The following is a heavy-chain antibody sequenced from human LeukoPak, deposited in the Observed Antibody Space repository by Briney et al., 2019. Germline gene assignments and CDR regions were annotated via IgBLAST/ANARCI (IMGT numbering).Heavy chain of an antibody. D-gene: IGHD2-15*01. J-gene: IGHJ4*02. CDR3: ARDSTYATRFDY. CDR1: GFTVSSNY. CDR2: IKQDESEK. V-gene: IGHV3-7*01. Sequence: GGSLRLSCEASGFTVSSNYMSWVRQAPGKGLEWVANIKQDESEKYYVDSVKGRFTISRDNAKNSLYLQMNILRAEDTAVYYCARDSTYATRFDYWGQGTLVTVSS.